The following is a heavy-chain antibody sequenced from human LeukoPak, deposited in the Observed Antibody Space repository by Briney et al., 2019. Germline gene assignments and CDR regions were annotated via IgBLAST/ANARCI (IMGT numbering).Heavy chain of an antibody. CDR1: GFTFSSYS. D-gene: IGHD4-11*01. CDR2: ISSSSSYI. Sequence: GGSLRLSCAASGFTFSSYSMNWVRQAPGKGLEWVSSISSSSSYIYYADSVKGRFTISRDNAKNSLYLQMNSLRAEDTAVYFCAREATVTGFDPRGQGTLVSVS. CDR3: AREATVTGFDP. V-gene: IGHV3-21*01. J-gene: IGHJ5*02.